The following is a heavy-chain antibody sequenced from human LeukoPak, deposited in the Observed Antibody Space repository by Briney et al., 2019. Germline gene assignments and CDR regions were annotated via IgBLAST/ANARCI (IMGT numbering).Heavy chain of an antibody. V-gene: IGHV3-33*01. CDR1: GFTFSSYG. CDR3: ARDPDDPGMATNPGGGGFFDY. CDR2: IWYDGSNK. D-gene: IGHD5-24*01. Sequence: AGGSLRLSCAASGFTFSSYGMPWVRQAPGKGLEWVAVIWYDGSNKYYADSVKGRFTISRDNSKNTLYLQMNSLRAEDTAVYYCARDPDDPGMATNPGGGGFFDYWGQGTLVTVSS. J-gene: IGHJ4*02.